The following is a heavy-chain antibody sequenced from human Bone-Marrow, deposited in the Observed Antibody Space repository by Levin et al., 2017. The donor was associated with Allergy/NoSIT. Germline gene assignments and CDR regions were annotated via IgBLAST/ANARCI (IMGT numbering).Heavy chain of an antibody. D-gene: IGHD4-17*01. CDR1: GFTFSDHD. CDR2: FDTAGGT. Sequence: PGGSLRLSCAASGFTFSDHDMHWVRQVTGKGLEWVSAFDTAGGTAYSGSVKGRFTVSRENARDSLYLQMNSLTAGDTAVYYCVREYGVAGFWYFDLWGRGTLVTVSS. J-gene: IGHJ2*01. V-gene: IGHV3-13*01. CDR3: VREYGVAGFWYFDL.